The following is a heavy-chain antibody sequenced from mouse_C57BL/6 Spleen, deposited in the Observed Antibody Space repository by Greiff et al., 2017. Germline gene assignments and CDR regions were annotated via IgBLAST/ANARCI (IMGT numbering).Heavy chain of an antibody. CDR2: IDPEDGDT. Sequence: DVKLQESGAELVKPGASVKLSCTASGFNIKDYYMHWVKQRTEQGLEWIGRIDPEDGDTKYAPKFQGKATLTADTSSNTAYLQRSSLTSEDTAVYYCAIEGNGDSRAYWGQGTLVTVSA. D-gene: IGHD2-13*01. J-gene: IGHJ3*01. CDR3: AIEGNGDSRAY. V-gene: IGHV14-2*01. CDR1: GFNIKDYY.